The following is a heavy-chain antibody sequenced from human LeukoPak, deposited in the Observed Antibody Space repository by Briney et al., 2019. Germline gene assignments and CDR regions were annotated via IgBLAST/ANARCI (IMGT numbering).Heavy chain of an antibody. CDR2: ISWDGGST. D-gene: IGHD2-15*01. J-gene: IGHJ4*02. CDR1: GFTFDDYA. CDR3: AKDIGPILSDEGYFDY. Sequence: GGSLRLSCAASGFTFDDYAMHWVRQAPGKGLEWVSLISWDGGSTYCADSVKGRFTISRDNSKNSLYLQMNSLRAEDTALYYCAKDIGPILSDEGYFDYWGQGTLVTVSS. V-gene: IGHV3-43D*04.